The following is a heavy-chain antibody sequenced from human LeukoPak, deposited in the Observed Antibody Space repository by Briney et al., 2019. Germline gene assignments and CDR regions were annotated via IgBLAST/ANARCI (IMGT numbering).Heavy chain of an antibody. CDR1: GGSISSYY. J-gene: IGHJ4*02. CDR3: AREVIAADLYYFDY. CDR2: IYYSGST. D-gene: IGHD6-13*01. Sequence: SETLSLTCTVSGGSISSYYWSWIRQSAGKGLEWIGYIYYSGSTYYNPSLKSRVTISVDTSKNQFSLKLSSVTAADTAVYYCAREVIAADLYYFDYWGQGTLVTVSS. V-gene: IGHV4-59*06.